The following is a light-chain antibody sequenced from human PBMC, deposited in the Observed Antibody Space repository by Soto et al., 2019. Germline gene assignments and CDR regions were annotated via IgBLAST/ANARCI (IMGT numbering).Light chain of an antibody. CDR1: QSVSSY. CDR2: GAS. V-gene: IGKV3-11*01. J-gene: IGKJ2*01. Sequence: IVLTQSPGTLSLSPGGRATLSCRASQSVSSYLAWYQQKPGQAPRLLIHGASNRATGIPDRFSGSGSGTDFTRTISSLEPEEFAVYYCQQRSIRPLMYTFGQGTKVDIK. CDR3: QQRSIRPLMYT.